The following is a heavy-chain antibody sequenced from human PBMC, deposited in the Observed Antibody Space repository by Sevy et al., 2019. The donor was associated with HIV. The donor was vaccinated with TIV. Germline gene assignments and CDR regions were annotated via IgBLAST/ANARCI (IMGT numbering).Heavy chain of an antibody. Sequence: GESLKISCAASGLTFSNYAIHWVRQAPGKGLEWVAVISYDGRNKDYADSVKGRFAICRDNSKNTLYLQMNSLRVEDTAVYYCARASHMITFGGVIVIDGIDYWGQGTLVTVSS. V-gene: IGHV3-30*09. CDR1: GLTFSNYA. CDR3: ARASHMITFGGVIVIDGIDY. CDR2: ISYDGRNK. J-gene: IGHJ4*02. D-gene: IGHD3-16*02.